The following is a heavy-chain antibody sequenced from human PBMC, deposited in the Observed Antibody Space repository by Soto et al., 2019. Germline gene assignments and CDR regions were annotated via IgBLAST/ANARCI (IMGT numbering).Heavy chain of an antibody. CDR1: GGSISSSSYY. Sequence: SETLSLTCTVSGGSISSSSYYWGWIRQPPGKGLEWIGSIYYSGSTYYNKSLKSRIAISVDTSKKQFSLKQSSVTAADTAVYYCARVRSSSWYSYYYYYMDVWGKGTTVTVSS. D-gene: IGHD6-13*01. J-gene: IGHJ6*03. V-gene: IGHV4-39*01. CDR3: ARVRSSSWYSYYYYYMDV. CDR2: IYYSGST.